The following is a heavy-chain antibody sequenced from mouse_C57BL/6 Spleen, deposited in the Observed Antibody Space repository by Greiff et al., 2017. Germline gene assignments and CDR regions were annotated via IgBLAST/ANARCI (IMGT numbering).Heavy chain of an antibody. CDR2: ISSGGDYI. J-gene: IGHJ3*01. CDR3: TAGDGYYWFAY. V-gene: IGHV5-9-1*02. Sequence: EVKLVESGEGLVKPGGSLKLSCAASGFTFSSYAMSWVRQTPEKRLEWVAYISSGGDYIYYADTVKGRFTISRDNARNTLYLQMSSLKSEDTAMYYCTAGDGYYWFAYWGQGTLVTVSA. D-gene: IGHD2-3*01. CDR1: GFTFSSYA.